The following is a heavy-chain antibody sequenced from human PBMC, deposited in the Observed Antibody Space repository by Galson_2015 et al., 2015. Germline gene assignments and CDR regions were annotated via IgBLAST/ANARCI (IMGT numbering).Heavy chain of an antibody. Sequence: SLRLSCAASGFTFSSYAMSWVRQAPGKGLEWVSAISGSGGSTYYADSVKGRFTISRDNSKNTLYLQMYSLRAEDTAVYYCAKDPHDYSGTNWFDPWGQGTLVTVSS. V-gene: IGHV3-23*01. CDR1: GFTFSSYA. D-gene: IGHD3-16*01. J-gene: IGHJ5*02. CDR2: ISGSGGST. CDR3: AKDPHDYSGTNWFDP.